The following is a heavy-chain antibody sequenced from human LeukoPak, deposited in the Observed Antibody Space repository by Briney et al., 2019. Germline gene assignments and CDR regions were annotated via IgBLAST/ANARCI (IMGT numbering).Heavy chain of an antibody. V-gene: IGHV1-2*04. Sequence: ASVKVSCKASGYTFTGYYMHWVRQAPGQGLEWMGWINPNSGGTNYAQKFQGWDTMTRDTSISTAYMELSRLRSDDTAVYYCARGAVVPAAIHPMNYWGQGTLVTVSS. CDR1: GYTFTGYY. D-gene: IGHD2-2*01. CDR3: ARGAVVPAAIHPMNY. J-gene: IGHJ4*02. CDR2: INPNSGGT.